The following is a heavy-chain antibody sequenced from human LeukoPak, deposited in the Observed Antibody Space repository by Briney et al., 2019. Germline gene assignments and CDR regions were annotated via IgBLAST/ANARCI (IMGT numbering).Heavy chain of an antibody. J-gene: IGHJ4*02. CDR3: ARMRYYYDSSGYIGPGNSPYYFDY. D-gene: IGHD3-22*01. CDR2: IIPIFGTA. V-gene: IGHV1-69*13. CDR1: GYTFTGYY. Sequence: SVKVSCKASGYTFTGYYMHWVRQAPGQGLEWMGGIIPIFGTANYAQKFQGRVTITADESTSTAYMELSSLRSEDTAVYYCARMRYYYDSSGYIGPGNSPYYFDYWGQGTLVTVSS.